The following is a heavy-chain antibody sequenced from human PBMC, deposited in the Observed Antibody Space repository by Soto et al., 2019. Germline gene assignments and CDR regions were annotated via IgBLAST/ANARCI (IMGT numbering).Heavy chain of an antibody. Sequence: SETLSRTCAVYGGSLSGYYWSWIRQPPGKGLEWIGEINHSGSTNYNPSLKSRVTISVDTSKNQFSLKLSSVTAADTAVYYCARGPHYCGGDCYDDADFDYWGQGTLVTVS. J-gene: IGHJ4*02. D-gene: IGHD2-21*02. CDR2: INHSGST. V-gene: IGHV4-34*01. CDR1: GGSLSGYY. CDR3: ARGPHYCGGDCYDDADFDY.